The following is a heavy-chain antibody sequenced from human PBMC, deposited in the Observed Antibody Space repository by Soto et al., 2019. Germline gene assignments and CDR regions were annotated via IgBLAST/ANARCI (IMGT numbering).Heavy chain of an antibody. CDR2: INPNSGGT. CDR3: ARAGTAARPYYYYGMDV. V-gene: IGHV1-2*04. Sequence: ASVKVSCKASGYTFTGYYMHWVRQAPGQGLEWMGWINPNSGGTNYAQKFQGWVTMTRDTSISTAYMELSRLRSDDTAVYYCARAGTAARPYYYYGMDVWGQGTTVTVSS. J-gene: IGHJ6*02. CDR1: GYTFTGYY. D-gene: IGHD6-6*01.